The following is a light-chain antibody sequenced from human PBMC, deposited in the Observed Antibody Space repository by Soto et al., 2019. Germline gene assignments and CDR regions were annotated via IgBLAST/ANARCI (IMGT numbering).Light chain of an antibody. CDR2: HAS. J-gene: IGKJ5*01. CDR3: QQYYGLPPLT. V-gene: IGKV1-33*01. Sequence: DIQMTQSPSSLSASIGDRVTITCQASQNITNNLSWYQQXPGKAPXLXXYHASKLAKGVTSRFSGSGSGTDFSFIITSLQREDLAKYYCQQYYGLPPLTFGQGTRLEIK. CDR1: QNITNN.